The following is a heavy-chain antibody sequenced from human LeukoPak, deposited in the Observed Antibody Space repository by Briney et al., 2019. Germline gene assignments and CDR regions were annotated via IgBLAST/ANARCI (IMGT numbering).Heavy chain of an antibody. D-gene: IGHD1-26*01. J-gene: IGHJ4*02. V-gene: IGHV4-38-2*01. CDR3: ARHDSSGSYQLDY. CDR2: IYHSGST. CDR1: GYSISSGYY. Sequence: SETLSLTCAVSGYSISSGYYWGWIRQPPGKGLEWIGSIYHSGSTYYNPSLKSRVTISVDTSKNQFSLKLSSVTAADTAVYYCARHDSSGSYQLDYWGQGTLVTVSS.